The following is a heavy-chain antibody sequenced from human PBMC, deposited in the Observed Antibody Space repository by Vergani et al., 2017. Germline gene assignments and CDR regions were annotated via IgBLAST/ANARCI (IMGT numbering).Heavy chain of an antibody. J-gene: IGHJ6*03. Sequence: QVQLQQWGGGLLKPSETLSLTCVVNGGSFTSYHWTWIRQSPGEGLEWVGDIDHTGRPDYNPSLKSRLTMSVAKSRNQFSLTLNSVPATDTAIYFCARVKTETNGHLYYYYYMDVWGQGTAVTVS. V-gene: IGHV4-34*01. D-gene: IGHD2-8*01. CDR1: GGSFTSYH. CDR3: ARVKTETNGHLYYYYYMDV. CDR2: IDHTGRP.